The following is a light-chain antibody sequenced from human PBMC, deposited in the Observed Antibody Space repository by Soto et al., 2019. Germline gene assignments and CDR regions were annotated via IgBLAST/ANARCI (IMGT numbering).Light chain of an antibody. CDR3: SSYTTSNTRQIV. CDR2: DVS. J-gene: IGLJ1*01. Sequence: QSVLTQPASVSGSPGQSITISCTGTSSDVGGYNYVSWYQQHPGKAPKFIIYDVSNRPPGVSNRFSGSKSGNTASLTISGLQAEDEADYYCSSYTTSNTRQIVFGTGTKVTVL. V-gene: IGLV2-14*01. CDR1: SSDVGGYNY.